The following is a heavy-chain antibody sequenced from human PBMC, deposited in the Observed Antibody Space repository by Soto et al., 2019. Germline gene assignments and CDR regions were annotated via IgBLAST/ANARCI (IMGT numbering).Heavy chain of an antibody. Sequence: QLQLQESGPGLVKPSETLSLTCTVSGGSISSSSYYWGWIRQPPGKGLEWIGTISYSGSTFYNPSLKSRVTISVVTSKNQFSLKLSSVTAADTALYWCGRDYYDSSGFYSPFDYWGQGTLVTVSS. CDR1: GGSISSSSYY. J-gene: IGHJ4*02. CDR2: ISYSGST. D-gene: IGHD3-22*01. CDR3: GRDYYDSSGFYSPFDY. V-gene: IGHV4-39*01.